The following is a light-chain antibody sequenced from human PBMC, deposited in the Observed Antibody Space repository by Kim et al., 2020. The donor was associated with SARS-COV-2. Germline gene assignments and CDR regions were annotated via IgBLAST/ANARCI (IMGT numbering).Light chain of an antibody. CDR1: QSVNSN. CDR2: GAS. J-gene: IGKJ1*01. Sequence: SPGGRVTLSCRASQSVNSNLAWYQQTPGQPPRLLIYGASTRATGIPARFSGSGSGTDFTLTISSLQSEDFAVYYCQQYDNWPPRTFGQGTKVEIK. V-gene: IGKV3-15*01. CDR3: QQYDNWPPRT.